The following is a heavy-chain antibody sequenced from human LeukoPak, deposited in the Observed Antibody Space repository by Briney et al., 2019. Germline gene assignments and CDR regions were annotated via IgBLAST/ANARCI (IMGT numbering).Heavy chain of an antibody. CDR2: IYTSGST. J-gene: IGHJ6*03. D-gene: IGHD1-26*01. Sequence: SETLSLTCTVSGGSISSYYWSWIRQPAGKGLEWIGRIYTSGSTNYNPSLKSRVTMSVDTSKNQLSLRLSSVTAADTAVYYCARDLRGGSYPPDYYMDVWGKGTTVTVSS. V-gene: IGHV4-4*07. CDR3: ARDLRGGSYPPDYYMDV. CDR1: GGSISSYY.